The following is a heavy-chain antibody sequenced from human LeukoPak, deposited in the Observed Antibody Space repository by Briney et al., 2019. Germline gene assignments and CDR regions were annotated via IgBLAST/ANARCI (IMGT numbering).Heavy chain of an antibody. CDR3: ARGRATPSRLFFDYYFMDV. CDR2: IDQVERT. D-gene: IGHD2-15*01. CDR1: GGSLTGYS. V-gene: IGHV4-34*01. Sequence: SETLSLTCAVHGGSLTGYSWAWVRQPPGQGLEWIGEIDQVERTIYSPSLESRVSISLEASKNQFFLQLTPVAAADAAMYYCARGRATPSRLFFDYYFMDVWGPGTPVTVSS. J-gene: IGHJ6*03.